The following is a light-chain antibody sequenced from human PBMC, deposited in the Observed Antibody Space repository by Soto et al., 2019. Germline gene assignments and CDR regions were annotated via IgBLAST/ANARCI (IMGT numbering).Light chain of an antibody. CDR1: QSVSRN. V-gene: IGKV3-15*01. J-gene: IGKJ2*01. CDR3: QQYNKWPPDT. Sequence: EIVMTQSPATLSVSPGERATLSCRASQSVSRNLAWYQQKPGQAPRLLIYGASTRATGIPARFSGSGSGTEFTLTISSLQSEDFAVYYCQQYNKWPPDTFGPGTKLEIK. CDR2: GAS.